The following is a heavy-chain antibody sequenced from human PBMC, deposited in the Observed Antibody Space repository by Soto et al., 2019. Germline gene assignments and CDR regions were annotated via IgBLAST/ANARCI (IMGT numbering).Heavy chain of an antibody. V-gene: IGHV4-30-2*01. CDR3: ARSVFP. Sequence: SETLSLTCAVSGGSISSGGYSWGWIRQPPGKGLEWIGYIYHSVSTYYNPSLKSRVTISVDRSKNQFSLRLSSVTAADTAVYYCARSVFPWGQGTLVTVSS. CDR2: IYHSVST. D-gene: IGHD3-3*01. J-gene: IGHJ5*02. CDR1: GGSISSGGYS.